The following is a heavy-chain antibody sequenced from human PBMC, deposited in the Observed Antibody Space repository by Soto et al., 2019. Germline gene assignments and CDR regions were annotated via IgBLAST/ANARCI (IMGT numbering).Heavy chain of an antibody. CDR3: ARDFARIAARRSWFDP. J-gene: IGHJ5*02. CDR2: FSPIFGTA. D-gene: IGHD6-6*01. V-gene: IGHV1-69*01. Sequence: QVQLVQSGAEVKKPGSSVKVSCKASGGTFSSYAISWVRQAPGQGLEWMGGFSPIFGTANYAQKFQGRVTITADESTSTAYMELSSLRSEDTAVYYCARDFARIAARRSWFDPWGQGTLVTVSS. CDR1: GGTFSSYA.